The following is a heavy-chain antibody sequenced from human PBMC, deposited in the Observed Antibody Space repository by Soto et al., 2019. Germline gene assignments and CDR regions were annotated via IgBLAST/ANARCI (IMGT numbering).Heavy chain of an antibody. V-gene: IGHV4-31*03. D-gene: IGHD1-7*01. CDR1: GGSISTGGYY. CDR3: ATVRLELHDAFDI. J-gene: IGHJ3*02. Sequence: QVQLQESGPGLVKPSQTLSLTCTVSGGSISTGGYYWSWIRQHPGRGLEWIGYIYHSGMTCSNPSRQSRVAISIDTSKNKFSLKLSSVTAADTAVYYWATVRLELHDAFDIWGQGTMVSVSS. CDR2: IYHSGMT.